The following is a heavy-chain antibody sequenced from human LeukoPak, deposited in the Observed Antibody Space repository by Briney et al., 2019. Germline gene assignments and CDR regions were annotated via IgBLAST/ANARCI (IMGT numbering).Heavy chain of an antibody. Sequence: ASVKVSCKVSGYTLTELSMHWVRQAPGKGLEWMGGFDPEDGETIYAQKFQGRVTMTEDTSTDTAYMELSSLRSEDTAVYYCATDSRGILSLAALDYWGQKTLVTVSS. J-gene: IGHJ4*02. CDR2: FDPEDGET. D-gene: IGHD3-22*01. CDR1: GYTLTELS. CDR3: ATDSRGILSLAALDY. V-gene: IGHV1-24*01.